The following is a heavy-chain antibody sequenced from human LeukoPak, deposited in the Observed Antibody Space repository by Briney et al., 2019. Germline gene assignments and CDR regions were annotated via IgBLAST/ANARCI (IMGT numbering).Heavy chain of an antibody. CDR1: GDPIRSSY. Sequence: SETLSLTCTVSGDPIRSSYWSWIRQPPGKGLEWIGYIYYTGTTTYNPSLKSRVTISVDTSKNQFSLNLSSVTAADTAVYYCARRGGLNRGYWYFDLRGRGTLVTVSS. CDR3: ARRGGLNRGYWYFDL. V-gene: IGHV4-59*01. CDR2: IYYTGTT. J-gene: IGHJ2*01. D-gene: IGHD3-16*01.